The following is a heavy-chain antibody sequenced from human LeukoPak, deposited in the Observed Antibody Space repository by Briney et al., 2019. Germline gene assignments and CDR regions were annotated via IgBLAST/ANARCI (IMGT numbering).Heavy chain of an antibody. CDR3: ARVRRLRAEFDY. Sequence: ASVKVSCKASGYTFTGYYMHWVRQAPGQGLEWMGRINPNSGGTNYAQKFQGRVTMTRDTSISTAYMELSRLRSDDTAVYYCARVRRLRAEFDYWGQGTLVTVSS. CDR1: GYTFTGYY. V-gene: IGHV1-2*06. CDR2: INPNSGGT. J-gene: IGHJ4*02.